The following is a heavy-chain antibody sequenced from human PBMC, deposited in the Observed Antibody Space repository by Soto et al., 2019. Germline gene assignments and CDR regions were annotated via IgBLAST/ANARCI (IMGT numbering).Heavy chain of an antibody. Sequence: EVQLLESGGGLVQPGGSLRLSCAASGLTFSSYAMSWVRQAPGKGLEWVSAISGSGGSTYYADSVKGRFTISRDNSKNTLYLQMTSLIAEDTAVYFCAKERLLEWLFPFDYWGQGTLVTVSS. CDR3: AKERLLEWLFPFDY. V-gene: IGHV3-23*01. CDR2: ISGSGGST. CDR1: GLTFSSYA. D-gene: IGHD3-3*01. J-gene: IGHJ4*02.